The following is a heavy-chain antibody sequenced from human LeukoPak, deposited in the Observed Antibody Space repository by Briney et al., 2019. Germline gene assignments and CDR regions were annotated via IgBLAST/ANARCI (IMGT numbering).Heavy chain of an antibody. CDR1: GFNFISYG. D-gene: IGHD5-12*01. CDR2: INYDGSQK. CDR3: ANVVATYA. V-gene: IGHV3-30*02. J-gene: IGHJ5*02. Sequence: GGSLRLSCAASGFNFISYGMHWVRQAPGKGLEWVAFINYDGSQKYYADSVKGRFTISRDNAKNTLYLEMNSLRPEDTAVYYCANVVATYAWGQGTRVPVPS.